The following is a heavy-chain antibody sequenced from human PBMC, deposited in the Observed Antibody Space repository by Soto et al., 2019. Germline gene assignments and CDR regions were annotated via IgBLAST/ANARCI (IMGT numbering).Heavy chain of an antibody. V-gene: IGHV3-74*01. Sequence: GGSLRLSCAASGFTFSSYWMHWVRQAPGKGLVWVSRINRDGNSTSYADSVKGRFTTSRDNAKKTLYLQMNSLRAEDTAVYYCARERRAARPNWFDPWGQGTLVTVSS. CDR2: INRDGNST. D-gene: IGHD6-6*01. CDR1: GFTFSSYW. CDR3: ARERRAARPNWFDP. J-gene: IGHJ5*02.